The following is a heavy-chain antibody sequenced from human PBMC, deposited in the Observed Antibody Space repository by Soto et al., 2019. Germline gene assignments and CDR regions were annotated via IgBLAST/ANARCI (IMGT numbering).Heavy chain of an antibody. J-gene: IGHJ4*02. V-gene: IGHV1-69*06. CDR2: IIPIFGTA. Sequence: ASVKVSCKASGDTFSSYSISWVRQAPVQGLEWMGGIIPIFGTANYAQKFQGRVTITADKSTSTAYMELSSLRSEDTAVYYCARDRWRGYDILTGSKTLDYWGQGTLVTVSS. CDR1: GDTFSSYS. CDR3: ARDRWRGYDILTGSKTLDY. D-gene: IGHD3-9*01.